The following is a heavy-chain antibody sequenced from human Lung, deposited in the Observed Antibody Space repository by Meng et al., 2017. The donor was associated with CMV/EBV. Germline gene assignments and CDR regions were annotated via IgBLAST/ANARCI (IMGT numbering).Heavy chain of an antibody. CDR1: GYSISNGYY. CDR3: ARDYRTGCSSTSCYNWVDP. V-gene: IGHV4-38-2*02. J-gene: IGHJ5*02. D-gene: IGHD2-2*01. CDR2: IYHSGST. Sequence: SETLSLXXTVSGYSISNGYYWGWIRQPPGKGLEWIGSIYHSGSTYYNPSLKSRVTISVDTSKNQFSLKLSSVTAADTAVYYCARDYRTGCSSTSCYNWVDPWGQGTLVTVSS.